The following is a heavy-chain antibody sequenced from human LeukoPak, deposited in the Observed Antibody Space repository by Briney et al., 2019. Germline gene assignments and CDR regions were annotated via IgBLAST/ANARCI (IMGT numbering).Heavy chain of an antibody. CDR1: RFTFSSYS. D-gene: IGHD1-14*01. Sequence: GSLRLSCAASRFTFSSYSMNWVRQAPGKGLEWIGEINHSGNTNYNPSLKSRVTISVDTSKNQFSLQVTSVTAADTAVYYCARRVRSADHRCDFWGQGTLVTVSS. CDR2: INHSGNT. CDR3: ARRVRSADHRCDF. J-gene: IGHJ4*02. V-gene: IGHV4-34*01.